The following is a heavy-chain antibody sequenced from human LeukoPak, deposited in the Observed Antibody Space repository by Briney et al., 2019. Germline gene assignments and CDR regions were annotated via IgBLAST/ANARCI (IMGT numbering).Heavy chain of an antibody. Sequence: PSETLSLTCTVSGGSISTYYWSWIRQPAGKGLEWIGRIYTSGSTNYNPSLKSRVTMSVDTSKNQFSLKLSSVTAADTAVYYCARGAYGSGSYSRFDYWGRGTLVTVSS. J-gene: IGHJ4*02. V-gene: IGHV4-4*07. CDR1: GGSISTYY. CDR3: ARGAYGSGSYSRFDY. D-gene: IGHD3-10*01. CDR2: IYTSGST.